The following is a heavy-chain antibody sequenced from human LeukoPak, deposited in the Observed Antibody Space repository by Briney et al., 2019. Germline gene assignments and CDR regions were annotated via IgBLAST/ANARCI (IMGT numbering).Heavy chain of an antibody. Sequence: ASVKVSCKASGYTFTCYYMHWVRQAPGQGLEWRGWINPNSGGTNYAQKFQGRVTMTRDPSISTAYMELSRLRSHDTAVYYCARGWTTSITGTTYYSYSGMDVWGQGTTVTVSS. V-gene: IGHV1-2*02. D-gene: IGHD1-7*01. CDR2: INPNSGGT. CDR1: GYTFTCYY. CDR3: ARGWTTSITGTTYYSYSGMDV. J-gene: IGHJ6*02.